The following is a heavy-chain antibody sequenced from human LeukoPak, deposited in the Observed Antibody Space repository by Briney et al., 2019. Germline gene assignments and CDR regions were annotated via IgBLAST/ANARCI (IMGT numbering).Heavy chain of an antibody. CDR3: AKEDRTVPVVGPPWDWYVYH. V-gene: IGHV3-30*18. CDR1: VFTLKGYD. D-gene: IGHD6-19*01. CDR2: ITFDGSNQ. J-gene: IGHJ2*01. Sequence: GRSQRLPCTASVFTLKGYDTHWVRQAPGKGLEWVTVITFDGSNQYYADSVKGRFTISRDNSKDTLYLQVDSIRDDDTAVYYCAKEDRTVPVVGPPWDWYVYHWGRGTLVTVSS.